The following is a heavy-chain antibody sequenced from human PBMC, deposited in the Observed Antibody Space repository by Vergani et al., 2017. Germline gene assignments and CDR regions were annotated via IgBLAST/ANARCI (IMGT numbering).Heavy chain of an antibody. J-gene: IGHJ5*02. D-gene: IGHD1-14*01. CDR3: AGDLRLLYNRVDP. Sequence: QVPLVESGGGVVQPGRSLRLSCAASGFTFNQYGMHWVRQAPGKGLEWVAVTWYDGNNKQYADSVKGRFPISRDNSKSTMYLQMISLRDEDTGVEYCAGDLRLLYNRVDPWGQGTLVTVSS. CDR2: TWYDGNNK. CDR1: GFTFNQYG. V-gene: IGHV3-33*01.